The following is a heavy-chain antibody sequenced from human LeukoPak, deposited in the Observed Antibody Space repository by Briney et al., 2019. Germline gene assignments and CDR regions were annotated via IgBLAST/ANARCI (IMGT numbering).Heavy chain of an antibody. J-gene: IGHJ4*02. CDR2: FYTSGST. CDR1: GDSISRDY. CDR3: AHGGNSGSYSEH. V-gene: IGHV4-4*07. Sequence: SDTLSLTCTVTGDSISRDYWTWIRQPAGKGLEWIGRFYTSGSTDYNPSLESRVSISVDTSKNQFSLKLSSVTAADTAMYYCAHGGNSGSYSEHWDQGILVTVSS. D-gene: IGHD1-26*01.